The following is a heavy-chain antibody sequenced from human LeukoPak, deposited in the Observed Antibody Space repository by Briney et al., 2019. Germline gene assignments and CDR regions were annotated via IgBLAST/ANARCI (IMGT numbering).Heavy chain of an antibody. CDR2: ISYDGSNK. Sequence: GGSLRLSCAASGFTFSSYGMHWVRQAPGKGLEWVSVISYDGSNKYYADSVKGRFTISRDNSKNTLYLQMNSLRAEDTAVYYCAKDLYYYGSGSHYQTDYTMDVWGQGTLVTVSS. V-gene: IGHV3-30*18. J-gene: IGHJ4*02. D-gene: IGHD3-10*01. CDR3: AKDLYYYGSGSHYQTDYTMDV. CDR1: GFTFSSYG.